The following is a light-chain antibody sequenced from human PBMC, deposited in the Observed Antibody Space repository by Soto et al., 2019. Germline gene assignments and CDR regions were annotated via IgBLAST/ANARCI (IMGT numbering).Light chain of an antibody. CDR2: GAS. CDR1: QSVNVN. J-gene: IGKJ3*01. V-gene: IGKV3-15*01. CDR3: QQYDRWPPLFT. Sequence: EVVLTQSPATLSVSPGETATLSCRASQSVNVNLAWYQQRAGQAPRLLIYGASTRATGVPSRFSGSGSGTEFALTISSLQSEDFAVYYCQQYDRWPPLFTFCPGTNVDFK.